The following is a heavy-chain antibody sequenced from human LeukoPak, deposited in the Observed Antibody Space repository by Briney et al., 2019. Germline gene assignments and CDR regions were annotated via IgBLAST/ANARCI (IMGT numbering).Heavy chain of an antibody. D-gene: IGHD3-10*01. Sequence: SETLSLTCTVSGGSISKFYWSWIRQPPGKGLEWIGYIYYSGSTNYNPSLKSRVTISVDTSKNQFSLKLSSVTAADTAVYYCARGGFREFDSWGQGTLVIVSS. V-gene: IGHV4-59*01. J-gene: IGHJ4*02. CDR1: GGSISKFY. CDR2: IYYSGST. CDR3: ARGGFREFDS.